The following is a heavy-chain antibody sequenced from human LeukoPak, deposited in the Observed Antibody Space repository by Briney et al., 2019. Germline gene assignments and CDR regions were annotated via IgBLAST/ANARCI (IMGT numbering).Heavy chain of an antibody. V-gene: IGHV3-21*01. Sequence: GGSLRLSCAASGFTFSSYSMNWVRQAPGKGLEWVSSIISSSSYIYYADSVKGRFTISRDNAKNSLYLQMYSLRAEDTAVYYCARDQLVPAAMDYWGQGTLVTVSS. CDR1: GFTFSSYS. CDR3: ARDQLVPAAMDY. D-gene: IGHD2-2*01. J-gene: IGHJ4*02. CDR2: IISSSSYI.